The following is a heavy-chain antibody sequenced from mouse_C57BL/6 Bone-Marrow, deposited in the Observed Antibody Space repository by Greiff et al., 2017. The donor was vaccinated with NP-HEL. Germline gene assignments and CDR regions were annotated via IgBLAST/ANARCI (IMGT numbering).Heavy chain of an antibody. D-gene: IGHD4-1*02. Sequence: VQLQQSGAELVKPGASVKISCKASGYAFSSYWMKWVKQRPGKGLEWIGQIYPGDGDTNYNGKFKGKATLTADKSSSTAYMQLSSLTSEDSAVYFCARSTTGTWGFAYWGQGTLVTVSA. J-gene: IGHJ3*01. CDR2: IYPGDGDT. CDR1: GYAFSSYW. V-gene: IGHV1-80*01. CDR3: ARSTTGTWGFAY.